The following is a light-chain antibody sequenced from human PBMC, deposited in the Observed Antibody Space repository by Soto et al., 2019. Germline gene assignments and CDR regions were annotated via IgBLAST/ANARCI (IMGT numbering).Light chain of an antibody. CDR3: QQLNSYPS. Sequence: IQLTQSPSSLSASVGDRVTITCRASQGISSYLAWYQQKPGKAPKLLIYAASTLQSWVPSRFSGSGSGTDFTLTISSLQPEDFVTYYCQQLNSYPSFGGGTKWIS. J-gene: IGKJ4*01. CDR2: AAS. CDR1: QGISSY. V-gene: IGKV1-9*01.